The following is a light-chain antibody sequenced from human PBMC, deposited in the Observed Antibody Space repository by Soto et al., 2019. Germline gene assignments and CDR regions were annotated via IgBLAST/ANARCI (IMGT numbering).Light chain of an antibody. CDR1: QGLRNA. V-gene: IGKV1-6*01. Sequence: AIQMTQSPSSLSASVGDRGTVTCRASQGLRNALGWYQQKPGKAPNLLIYDASSLQSGVPSRFSGSGSGTDFTLTISSLQPEDFATYYCLQDYTYPRTFGQGTKVEIK. CDR3: LQDYTYPRT. CDR2: DAS. J-gene: IGKJ1*01.